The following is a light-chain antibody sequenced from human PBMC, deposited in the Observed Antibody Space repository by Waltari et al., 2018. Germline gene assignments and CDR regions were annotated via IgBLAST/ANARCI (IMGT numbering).Light chain of an antibody. J-gene: IGKJ3*01. CDR1: QSISSY. Sequence: DIKMTQSPSSLSASVGDRVTITCRASQSISSYINWYQPKPGKAPKLLIYAASSLQSGVPSRFSGSGSGTDFTLTISSLQPEDFATYYCQQSYSTPLFTFGPGTKVDIK. CDR3: QQSYSTPLFT. CDR2: AAS. V-gene: IGKV1-39*01.